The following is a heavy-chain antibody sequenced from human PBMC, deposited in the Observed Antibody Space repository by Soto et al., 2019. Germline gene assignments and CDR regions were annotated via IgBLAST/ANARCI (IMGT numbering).Heavy chain of an antibody. CDR3: ARRKGDYYDCSGYHYYFDY. Sequence: QVQLVQSGAAVKKPGASVKVSCKASGYTFTDYYVHWVRQAPGQGLEWMGWINPNSGGTKSAQKFQGRVTMTRDRSISTAYMELSRLRSDDTAVYYCARRKGDYYDCSGYHYYFDYWGQGALVTVSS. CDR2: INPNSGGT. CDR1: GYTFTDYY. J-gene: IGHJ4*02. V-gene: IGHV1-2*02. D-gene: IGHD3-22*01.